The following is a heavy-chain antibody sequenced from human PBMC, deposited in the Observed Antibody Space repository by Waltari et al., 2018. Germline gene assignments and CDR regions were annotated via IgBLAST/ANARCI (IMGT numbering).Heavy chain of an antibody. CDR2: IYYSGST. J-gene: IGHJ4*02. Sequence: QVQLQESGPGLVKPSQTLSLTCTVSGGSISSGGYYWSWIRQHPGKGLEWIGYIYYSGSTDYNPSLKSRVTISVDTSKNQFSLELSSVTAADTAVYYCARSDCGGDCSPAGYWGQGTLVTVSS. V-gene: IGHV4-31*03. D-gene: IGHD2-21*02. CDR3: ARSDCGGDCSPAGY. CDR1: GGSISSGGYY.